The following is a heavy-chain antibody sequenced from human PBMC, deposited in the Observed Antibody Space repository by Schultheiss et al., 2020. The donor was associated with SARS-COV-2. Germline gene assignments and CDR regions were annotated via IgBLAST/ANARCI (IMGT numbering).Heavy chain of an antibody. CDR3: ARDQDYVRNAFDI. CDR1: SGSLIPYY. D-gene: IGHD3-10*02. J-gene: IGHJ3*02. Sequence: SETLSLTCTVSSGSLIPYYWTWIRQPPGKGLEWIGYISYTGSPSYNPSLKSRVTFSLDTSKKQFSLRLNSVTAADTAVYYCARDQDYVRNAFDIWGQGTMVTVSS. CDR2: ISYTGSP. V-gene: IGHV4-59*01.